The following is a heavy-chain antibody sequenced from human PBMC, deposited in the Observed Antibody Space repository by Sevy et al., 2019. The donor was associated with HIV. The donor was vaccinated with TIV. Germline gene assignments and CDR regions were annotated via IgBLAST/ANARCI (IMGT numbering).Heavy chain of an antibody. CDR3: ARSWEQQLHDAFDI. Sequence: GGSLRLSCAASGFTFSSYSMNWVRQAPGQGLEWVSSITSRSSYIYYADSVKGRFTISRANAKNSLYLQMNRLRAEDTAVYYCARSWEQQLHDAFDIWGQGTMVTVSS. D-gene: IGHD6-13*01. CDR2: ITSRSSYI. CDR1: GFTFSSYS. V-gene: IGHV3-21*01. J-gene: IGHJ3*02.